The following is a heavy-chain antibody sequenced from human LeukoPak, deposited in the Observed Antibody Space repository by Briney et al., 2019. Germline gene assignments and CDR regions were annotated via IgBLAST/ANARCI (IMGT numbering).Heavy chain of an antibody. CDR2: IGGSGGST. Sequence: PGGSLRLSCAASGFTFSSYAMSWVRQAPGKGLEWVSAIGGSGGSTCYADSVKGRFTISRDNSENTLYLQMNSLRAEDTAVYYCAKVFWGVNDLWSGYDYWGQGTLVTVAS. CDR1: GFTFSSYA. J-gene: IGHJ4*02. D-gene: IGHD3-3*01. V-gene: IGHV3-23*01. CDR3: AKVFWGVNDLWSGYDY.